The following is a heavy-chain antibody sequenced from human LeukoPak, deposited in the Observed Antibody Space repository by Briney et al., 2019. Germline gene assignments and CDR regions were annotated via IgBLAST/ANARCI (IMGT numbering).Heavy chain of an antibody. J-gene: IGHJ4*02. CDR3: ARTKYYYDSSGYLDY. CDR1: GFTVSSNY. CDR2: IYSGGST. D-gene: IGHD3-22*01. Sequence: GGSLRLSCAASGFTVSSNYMSWVRQASGKGLEWVSVIYSGGSTYYADSVKGRFTISRDNSKNTLYLQMNSLGAEDTAVYYCARTKYYYDSSGYLDYWGQGTLVTVSS. V-gene: IGHV3-53*01.